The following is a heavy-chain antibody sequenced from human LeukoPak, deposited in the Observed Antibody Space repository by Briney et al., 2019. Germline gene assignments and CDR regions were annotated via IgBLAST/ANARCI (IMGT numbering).Heavy chain of an antibody. CDR2: ISYDGSNK. Sequence: GGSLRLSCAASGFTFSSYGMHWVRQAPGKGLEWVAVISYDGSNKNYADSVKGRFTISRDNAKNSLYLQMNSLRAEDTAVYYCARGLLGDTYYGMDVWGQGTTVTVSS. J-gene: IGHJ6*02. CDR3: ARGLLGDTYYGMDV. D-gene: IGHD2-21*01. V-gene: IGHV3-30*03. CDR1: GFTFSSYG.